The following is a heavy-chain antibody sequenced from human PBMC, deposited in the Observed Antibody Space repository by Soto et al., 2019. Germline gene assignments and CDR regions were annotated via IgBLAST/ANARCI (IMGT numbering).Heavy chain of an antibody. CDR1: GGSISSYY. J-gene: IGHJ4*02. Sequence: SEPLSHTCTVSGGSISSYYWSWIRQPPGKGLEWIGYIYYSGSTNYNPSLKRRVTISVDTSKNQFSLKLSSVTAADTAVYYCARLWFGRGSLAYYFDYWGQGTLVTVSS. CDR2: IYYSGST. D-gene: IGHD3-10*01. CDR3: ARLWFGRGSLAYYFDY. V-gene: IGHV4-59*08.